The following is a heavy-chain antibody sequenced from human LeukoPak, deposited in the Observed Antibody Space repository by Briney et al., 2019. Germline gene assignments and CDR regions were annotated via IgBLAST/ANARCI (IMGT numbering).Heavy chain of an antibody. Sequence: GGSLRLSCAASGFTFSSYAMSWVRQAPGKGLEWVSSISSSSHYIYYADSVKGRFTISRDNAKNSLCLQMNSLRAEDTAVYYCAIYGSGDYWGQGTLVTVSS. V-gene: IGHV3-21*01. CDR3: AIYGSGDY. J-gene: IGHJ4*02. CDR1: GFTFSSYA. D-gene: IGHD3-10*01. CDR2: ISSSSHYI.